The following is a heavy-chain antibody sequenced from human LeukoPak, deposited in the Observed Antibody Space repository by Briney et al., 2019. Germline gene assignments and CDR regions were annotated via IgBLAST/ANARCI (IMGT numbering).Heavy chain of an antibody. Sequence: ASVKVSCKASGYTFTSYYMHWVRQAPGQGLEWMGIINPSGGSTSYAQKFQGRVTMTRDTSASTVYMELSSLRSEDTAVYYCATGGSSGWYEKGPDYWGQGTLVTVSS. CDR3: ATGGSSGWYEKGPDY. D-gene: IGHD6-19*01. CDR2: INPSGGST. CDR1: GYTFTSYY. V-gene: IGHV1-46*01. J-gene: IGHJ4*02.